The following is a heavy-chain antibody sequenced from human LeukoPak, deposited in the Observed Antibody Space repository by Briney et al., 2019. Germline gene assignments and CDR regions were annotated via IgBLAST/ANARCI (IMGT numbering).Heavy chain of an antibody. CDR2: ISGSGGST. CDR1: GFTFSSYA. J-gene: IGHJ4*02. Sequence: PGGSLRLSCAASGFTFSSYAMSWVRQAPGKGLEWVSAISGSGGSTYYADSVKGRFTISRDNSKNTLYLQMNSLRAEDTAVYYCAKGLGSGSYYKIDYWGQGTLVTVSS. CDR3: AKGLGSGSYYKIDY. D-gene: IGHD3-10*01. V-gene: IGHV3-23*01.